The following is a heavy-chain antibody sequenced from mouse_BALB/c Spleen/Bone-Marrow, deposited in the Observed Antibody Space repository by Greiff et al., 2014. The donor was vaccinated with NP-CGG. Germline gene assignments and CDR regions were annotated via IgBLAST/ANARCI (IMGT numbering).Heavy chain of an antibody. D-gene: IGHD1-1*01. J-gene: IGHJ2*01. CDR3: ARYSYGSRGYYYDY. V-gene: IGHV14-3*02. Sequence: EVQVVESGAELVKPGASVKSSCTASGFNIKDTYMHWVKQRPEQGLEWIGRIDPANGNTKYDPKFQGKATITADTSSNTAYLQLSSLTSEDTAVYYCARYSYGSRGYYYDYWGQGTTLTVSS. CDR2: IDPANGNT. CDR1: GFNIKDTY.